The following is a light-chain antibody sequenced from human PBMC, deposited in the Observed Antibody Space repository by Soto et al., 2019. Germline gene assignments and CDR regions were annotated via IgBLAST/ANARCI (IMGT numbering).Light chain of an antibody. CDR2: DVI. CDR3: SSYTSSSTPV. CDR1: SSDVGGYNY. J-gene: IGLJ1*01. Sequence: QSVLTQPASVSGSPGQSITISCTGTSSDVGGYNYVSWYQQHPGKAPKLMIYDVINRPSGVSNRFSGSKSGNTASLTISGLQAEDEADYYCSSYTSSSTPVFGTGTKVTV. V-gene: IGLV2-14*01.